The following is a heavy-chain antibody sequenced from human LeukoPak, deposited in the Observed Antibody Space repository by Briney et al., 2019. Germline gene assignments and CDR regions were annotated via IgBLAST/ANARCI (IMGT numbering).Heavy chain of an antibody. CDR1: GFTFDDFG. CDR3: ARDILTGHYYMDV. Sequence: GGSLRLSCAASGFTFDDFGMSWVRQTPGKGLVWVSRVNSDGSSTSYADSVKGRFTISRDNAKNTLYLQMNSLRAEDTAVYYCARDILTGHYYMDVWGKGTTVTISS. V-gene: IGHV3-74*01. D-gene: IGHD3-9*01. J-gene: IGHJ6*03. CDR2: VNSDGSST.